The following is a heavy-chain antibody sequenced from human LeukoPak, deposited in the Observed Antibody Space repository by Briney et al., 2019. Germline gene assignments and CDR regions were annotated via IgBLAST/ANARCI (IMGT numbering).Heavy chain of an antibody. CDR1: GGTISSYY. CDR3: VRVSEAVAGHDAFDI. Sequence: SETLSFTCTVSGGTISSYYWSWLRQPPGKGLEWFGYIYYSGSTNYNPSLKSRVTISVDTSKNQFSLKLSSVTAADTAVYYCVRVSEAVAGHDAFDIWGQGTMVTVSS. J-gene: IGHJ3*02. V-gene: IGHV4-59*08. D-gene: IGHD6-19*01. CDR2: IYYSGST.